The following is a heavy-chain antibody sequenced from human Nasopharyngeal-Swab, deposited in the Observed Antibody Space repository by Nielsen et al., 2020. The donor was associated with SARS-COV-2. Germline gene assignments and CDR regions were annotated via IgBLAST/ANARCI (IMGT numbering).Heavy chain of an antibody. CDR2: ISGSGGST. J-gene: IGHJ3*02. V-gene: IGHV3-23*01. D-gene: IGHD2-15*01. CDR1: GFTFSSYA. Sequence: ETLSLTCAASGFTFSSYAMSWVRQAPGKGLEWVSAISGSGGSTYYADSVKGRFTISRDNSKNTLYLQMNSLRAEDTAVYYCAKAYFPKLLRDAFDIWGQGTMVTVSS. CDR3: AKAYFPKLLRDAFDI.